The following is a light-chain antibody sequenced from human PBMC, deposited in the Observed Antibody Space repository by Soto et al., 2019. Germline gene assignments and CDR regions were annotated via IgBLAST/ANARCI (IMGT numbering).Light chain of an antibody. CDR3: SSYTTSYFYV. Sequence: LTHPASVSWSPGQSITISCTGSGRDIGAYDYVSWYQQHPGKAPKLLIYGVKNRPSGVSYRFSASKSAFTASLTISGLQAEDEAHYYCSSYTTSYFYVFGPGTKVTVL. CDR2: GVK. V-gene: IGLV2-14*01. J-gene: IGLJ1*01. CDR1: GRDIGAYDY.